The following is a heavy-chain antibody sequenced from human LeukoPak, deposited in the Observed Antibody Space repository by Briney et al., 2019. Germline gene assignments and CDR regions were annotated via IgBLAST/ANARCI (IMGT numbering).Heavy chain of an antibody. CDR2: IGTAGDT. CDR1: VFTFSSYD. CDR3: ARGRIGNDAFDI. J-gene: IGHJ3*02. V-gene: IGHV3-13*01. Sequence: GGSLRLSCAASVFTFSSYDMHWVGRATGKGLESFTAIGTAGDTYYPGSVKGRFTISRENAKNSLYLQMTSLRAGDTAVYYCARGRIGNDAFDIWGQGTMVTVSS. D-gene: IGHD2-15*01.